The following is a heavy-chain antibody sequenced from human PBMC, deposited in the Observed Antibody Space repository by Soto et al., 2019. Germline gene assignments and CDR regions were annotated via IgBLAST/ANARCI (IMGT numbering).Heavy chain of an antibody. Sequence: QVQLVESGGGVVQPGRSLRLSCAASGFTFTGYGMHWVRQAPGKGLEWVAVIWYDGSNKFYADSVKGRFTISGDNSKNTVYLQMNSLTADDTAAYYCARDCGGDCYPEYYLDYWGQGTVVTVSS. CDR1: GFTFTGYG. V-gene: IGHV3-33*01. CDR3: ARDCGGDCYPEYYLDY. J-gene: IGHJ4*02. D-gene: IGHD2-21*02. CDR2: IWYDGSNK.